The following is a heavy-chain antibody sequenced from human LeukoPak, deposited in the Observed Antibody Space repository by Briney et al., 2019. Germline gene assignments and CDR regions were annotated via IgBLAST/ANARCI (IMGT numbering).Heavy chain of an antibody. CDR1: GFTFSSYA. CDR2: ISGSGGST. CDR3: AKGEVWGNVHRYSGSY. Sequence: GGSLRLSCAASGFTFSSYAMNWVRQAPGKGLEWVSTISGSGGSTYYADSVKGRFTISRDNSKNTQYLQMNSLRADDTAVYYCAKGEVWGNVHRYSGSYSGQGTLVTVSS. D-gene: IGHD1-26*01. V-gene: IGHV3-23*01. J-gene: IGHJ4*02.